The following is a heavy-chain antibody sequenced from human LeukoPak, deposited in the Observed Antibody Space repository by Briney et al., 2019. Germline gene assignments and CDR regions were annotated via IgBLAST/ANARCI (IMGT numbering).Heavy chain of an antibody. Sequence: PSETLSLTCTVSGGSISNYYWSWIRQPPGKGLEWIGYIYYSGSTNYNPSLKSRVTISVDTSKNQFSLKLSSVTAADTAVYYCARDRSPEHYYDSSHWDYYYGMDVWGQGTTVTVSS. CDR2: IYYSGST. D-gene: IGHD3-22*01. CDR1: GGSISNYY. V-gene: IGHV4-59*01. CDR3: ARDRSPEHYYDSSHWDYYYGMDV. J-gene: IGHJ6*02.